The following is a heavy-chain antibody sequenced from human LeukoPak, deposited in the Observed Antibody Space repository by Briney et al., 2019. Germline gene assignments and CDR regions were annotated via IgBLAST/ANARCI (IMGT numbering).Heavy chain of an antibody. CDR3: ARDNDMTTVTPCAFDI. CDR1: GFTFNNYA. CDR2: ISGSGGST. Sequence: PGGSLRLSCAASGFTFNNYAMSWVRQAPGKGLEWVSAISGSGGSTYYADSVKGRFTISRDNSKNTLYLQMNSLRAEDTAVYYCARDNDMTTVTPCAFDIWGQGTMVTVSS. J-gene: IGHJ3*02. D-gene: IGHD4-17*01. V-gene: IGHV3-23*01.